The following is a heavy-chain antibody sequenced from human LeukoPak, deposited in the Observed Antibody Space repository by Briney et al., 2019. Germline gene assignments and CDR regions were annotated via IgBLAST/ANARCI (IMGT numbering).Heavy chain of an antibody. CDR3: VREGLRDGHKLFDY. V-gene: IGHV3-30*03. J-gene: IGHJ4*02. CDR1: GFIFSFYV. D-gene: IGHD5-24*01. Sequence: PPGGSLRLSCAASGFIFSFYVMHWVRQAPGKGLEWVAVISYDGSKEYYADSVKGRFTISRDNSKNTLYLQMNSLRPEDTAVFYCVREGLRDGHKLFDYWGQGTLVTVSS. CDR2: ISYDGSKE.